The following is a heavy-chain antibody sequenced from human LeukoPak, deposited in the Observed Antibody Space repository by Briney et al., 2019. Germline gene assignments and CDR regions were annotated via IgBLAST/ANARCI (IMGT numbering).Heavy chain of an antibody. V-gene: IGHV1-2*02. J-gene: IGHJ5*02. CDR2: INPNSGGT. CDR3: ARGDWFDP. CDR1: GYTFTGYY. Sequence: GASVKASCKASGYTFTGYYMHWVRQAPGQGLEWMGWINPNSGGTNYAQKFQGRVTMTRNTSISTAYMELSSLRSEDTAVYYCARGDWFDPWGQGTLVTVSS.